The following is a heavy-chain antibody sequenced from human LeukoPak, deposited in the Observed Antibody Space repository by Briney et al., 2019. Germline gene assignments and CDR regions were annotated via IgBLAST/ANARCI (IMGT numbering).Heavy chain of an antibody. Sequence: GGSLRLSCAASGFTFDDFAMHWVRQAPGKGLEWVSLISWDGDSIYYANSVKGRFTIYRDNSKDSLYLQMNSLRREDTALYYCVKVEGGNLHDAFEIWGQGTMVTVSS. J-gene: IGHJ3*02. CDR1: GFTFDDFA. CDR2: ISWDGDSI. CDR3: VKVEGGNLHDAFEI. V-gene: IGHV3-43*01. D-gene: IGHD4-23*01.